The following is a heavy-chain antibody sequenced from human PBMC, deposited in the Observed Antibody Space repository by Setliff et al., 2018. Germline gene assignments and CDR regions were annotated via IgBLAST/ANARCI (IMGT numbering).Heavy chain of an antibody. J-gene: IGHJ4*02. CDR3: ARGYSYGPFGY. Sequence: ASVKVSCKASGYTFTSYDINWVRQATGQGLEWMGWMNPNSGNTGYAQKLQGRVTMTTDTSTSTAYMELRSLRSDDTAVYYCARGYSYGPFGYWGQGTLVTVSS. CDR2: MNPNSGNT. CDR1: GYTFTSYD. D-gene: IGHD5-18*01. V-gene: IGHV1-8*02.